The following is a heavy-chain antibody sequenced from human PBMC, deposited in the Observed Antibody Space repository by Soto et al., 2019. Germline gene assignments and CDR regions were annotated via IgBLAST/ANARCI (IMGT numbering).Heavy chain of an antibody. CDR3: ARTSAAGKYYYGMDV. V-gene: IGHV5-51*01. J-gene: IGHJ6*02. Sequence: GESLKISCKASGYSFSTYWIGWVRQVPGKGLEWMGVIHPGDSDTRHNPSFQGQVTISADKSITTAYLQWSSLKASDTAMYYCARTSAAGKYYYGMDVWGQGTMVTVSS. CDR2: IHPGDSDT. CDR1: GYSFSTYW. D-gene: IGHD6-13*01.